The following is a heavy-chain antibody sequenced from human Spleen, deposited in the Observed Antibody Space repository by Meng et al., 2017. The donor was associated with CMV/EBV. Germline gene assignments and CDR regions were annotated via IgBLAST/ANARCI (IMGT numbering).Heavy chain of an antibody. Sequence: ETLSLTCTVSGGSISSYYWSWIRQPPGKGLEWIGYIYYSRRTNYNPSLKSRVTISADMSKNQFSLKLSSVTAADTAVYYCATQPMVRGVMGYWGQGTLVTVSS. J-gene: IGHJ4*02. CDR2: IYYSRRT. CDR3: ATQPMVRGVMGY. V-gene: IGHV4-59*13. D-gene: IGHD3-10*01. CDR1: GGSISSYY.